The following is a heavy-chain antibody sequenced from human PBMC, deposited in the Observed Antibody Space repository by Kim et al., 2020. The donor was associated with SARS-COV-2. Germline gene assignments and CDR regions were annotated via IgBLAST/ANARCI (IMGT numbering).Heavy chain of an antibody. Sequence: SETLSLTCTVSGGSISSYYWSWIRQPPGKGLEWIGYIYYSGSTNYNPSLKSRVTISVDTSKNQFSLKLSSVTAADTAVYYCARFRQELSGNWYYFDYWGQGTLVTVSS. CDR3: ARFRQELSGNWYYFDY. CDR2: IYYSGST. V-gene: IGHV4-59*13. CDR1: GGSISSYY. J-gene: IGHJ4*02. D-gene: IGHD3-10*01.